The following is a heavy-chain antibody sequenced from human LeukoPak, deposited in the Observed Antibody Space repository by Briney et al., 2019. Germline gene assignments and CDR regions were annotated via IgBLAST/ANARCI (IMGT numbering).Heavy chain of an antibody. Sequence: SETLSLTCAVSGGSISSLNSWSWLRQPPGKGLEWVGEMYLDGRTNFHPSVRGRVTISVDTSKNQFSLKLSSVTAADTAVYYCARFLYAGDYWGQGTLVTVSS. D-gene: IGHD2/OR15-2a*01. J-gene: IGHJ4*02. V-gene: IGHV4-4*02. CDR3: ARFLYAGDY. CDR2: MYLDGRT. CDR1: GGSISSLNS.